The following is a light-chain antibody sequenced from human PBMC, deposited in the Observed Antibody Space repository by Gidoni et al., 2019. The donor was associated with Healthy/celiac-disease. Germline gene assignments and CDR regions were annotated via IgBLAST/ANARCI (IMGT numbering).Light chain of an antibody. Sequence: DIQMIQSPSTLSASVGDRVTITCRASQSISSWLAWYQQKPGKAPRLLVYKASSLESGVPPRFSGGGAGTEFTLTISSLQPDEFATYHYQQYNSDTFXXXTKLEIK. J-gene: IGKJ2*01. CDR1: QSISSW. V-gene: IGKV1-5*03. CDR2: KAS. CDR3: QQYNSDT.